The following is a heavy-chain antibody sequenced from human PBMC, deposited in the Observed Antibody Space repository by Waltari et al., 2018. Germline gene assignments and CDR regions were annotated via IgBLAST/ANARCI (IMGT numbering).Heavy chain of an antibody. CDR2: MNPNSGNT. CDR1: GYTFTSYD. V-gene: IGHV1-8*01. Sequence: QVQLVQSGAEVKKPGASVKVSCKASGYTFTSYDINWVRQATGQGLEWMGWMNPNSGNTGYAQKFQGRVTMTRNTSISTAYMELSSLRSEDTAVYYCAREEYDILTGYADYYYYGMDVWSQGTTVTVSS. CDR3: AREEYDILTGYADYYYYGMDV. J-gene: IGHJ6*02. D-gene: IGHD3-9*01.